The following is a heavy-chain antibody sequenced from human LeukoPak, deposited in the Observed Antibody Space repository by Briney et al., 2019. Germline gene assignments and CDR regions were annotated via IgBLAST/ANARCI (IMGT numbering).Heavy chain of an antibody. V-gene: IGHV3-23*01. D-gene: IGHD1-26*01. CDR1: GFSFSSFA. CDR2: ITDTGNSA. J-gene: IGHJ1*01. CDR3: VPVGATISFQH. Sequence: GGSLRLSCAASGFSFSSFAMGWVRQAPGKGLEWVSTITDTGNSAFYADYVKGRFTLSRDNAKNSLYLQMNSLRAEDTAVYYCVPVGATISFQHWGQGTLVTVSS.